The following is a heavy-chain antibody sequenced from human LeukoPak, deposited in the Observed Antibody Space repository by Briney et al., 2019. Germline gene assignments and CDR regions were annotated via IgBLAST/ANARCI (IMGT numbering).Heavy chain of an antibody. D-gene: IGHD4-23*01. CDR3: AKGRFYGGNSGNADAVDI. CDR2: ISGSGGST. CDR1: GFTFSSYA. Sequence: GGSLRLSCAASGFTFSSYAMSWVRQAPGKGLEWVSAISGSGGSTYYAASVKGRFTITSDNAKNTLYLQMNSRRAEDTAVYYCAKGRFYGGNSGNADAVDIWGQGTMVTVSS. J-gene: IGHJ3*02. V-gene: IGHV3-23*01.